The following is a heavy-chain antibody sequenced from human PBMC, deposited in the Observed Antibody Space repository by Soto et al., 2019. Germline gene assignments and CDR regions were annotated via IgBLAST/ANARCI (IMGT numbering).Heavy chain of an antibody. CDR3: ANYLTAVGATSPFDY. V-gene: IGHV3-23*01. Sequence: EVQLLESGGGLVQPGGPLRLSCAASGFTFNSYAMTWVRQAPGKGLEWVSAISGSGGSTYYADSVRGRFTISRDNSKNTLYLQMNSLRADDTAVYYCANYLTAVGATSPFDYWGQGTLVTVSS. CDR1: GFTFNSYA. J-gene: IGHJ4*02. D-gene: IGHD1-26*01. CDR2: ISGSGGST.